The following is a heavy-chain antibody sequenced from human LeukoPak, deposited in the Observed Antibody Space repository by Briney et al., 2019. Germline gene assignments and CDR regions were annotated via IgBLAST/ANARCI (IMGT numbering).Heavy chain of an antibody. CDR2: IYYSGTT. J-gene: IGHJ4*02. V-gene: IGHV4-39*01. D-gene: IGHD2-8*02. CDR3: ARHRRYTTGSEEYDY. CDR1: GDSISSSSYY. Sequence: SETLSLTCTVSGDSISSSSYYWAWIRQPPGKGLEWIGSIYYSGTTYHNPSLKSRVTISVDTSRSQFSLKVGSVTAADTAVYYCARHRRYTTGSEEYDYWGQGNMVTVSS.